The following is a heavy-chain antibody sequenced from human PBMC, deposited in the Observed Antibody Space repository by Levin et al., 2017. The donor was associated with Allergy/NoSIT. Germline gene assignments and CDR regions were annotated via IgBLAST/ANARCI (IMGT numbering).Heavy chain of an antibody. J-gene: IGHJ6*02. CDR3: ASLPYYGSGFYYYYGMDG. D-gene: IGHD3-10*01. Sequence: PGGSLRLSCAASGFTFSSYAMHWVRQAPGKGLEWVAVISYDGSNKYYADSVKGRFTISRDNSKNTLYLQMNSLRAEDTAVYYCASLPYYGSGFYYYYGMDGWGQGTTVTVSS. V-gene: IGHV3-30*04. CDR1: GFTFSSYA. CDR2: ISYDGSNK.